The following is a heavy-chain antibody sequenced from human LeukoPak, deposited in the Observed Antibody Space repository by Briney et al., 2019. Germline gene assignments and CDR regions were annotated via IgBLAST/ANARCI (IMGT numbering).Heavy chain of an antibody. V-gene: IGHV4-59*01. J-gene: IGHJ6*02. Sequence: SETLSLTCTVSGGSISNYQWSWIRQPPEKGLEWIGYIYYSGSTNYNPSLKSRVTISVDTSKNQFSLKLSSVTAADTAVYYCARARGDPYYYGMDVWGQGTTVTVSS. CDR3: ARARGDPYYYGMDV. D-gene: IGHD3-10*01. CDR1: GGSISNYQ. CDR2: IYYSGST.